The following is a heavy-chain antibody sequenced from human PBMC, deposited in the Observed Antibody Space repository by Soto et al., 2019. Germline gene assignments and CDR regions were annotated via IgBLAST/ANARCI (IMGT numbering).Heavy chain of an antibody. J-gene: IGHJ4*02. CDR2: IIPIFRTP. V-gene: IGHV1-69*01. Sequence: QVQLVQSGAEVKKPGSSVKVSCKASGGIFSTYAISWLRQAPGQGLEWMGGIIPIFRTPNYAQRFQGRVTISADESTSTAYMGLSRMRSEDTAVYYCARDRDDYGSGNYYNRIDFWGQGTLVTVSS. CDR3: ARDRDDYGSGNYYNRIDF. CDR1: GGIFSTYA. D-gene: IGHD3-10*01.